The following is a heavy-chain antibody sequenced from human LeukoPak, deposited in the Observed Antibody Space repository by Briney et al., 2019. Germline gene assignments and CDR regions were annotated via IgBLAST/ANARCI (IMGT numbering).Heavy chain of an antibody. CDR3: AKDGGFGVGYFDY. V-gene: IGHV3-33*06. Sequence: SGGSLRLSCAASGFTFSSYGMHWVRQAPGKGLEWVAVIWYDGSNKYYADSVKGRFTISRDNSKNTLYLQMNSLRAEDTAVYYCAKDGGFGVGYFDYWGQGILVTVSS. CDR1: GFTFSSYG. J-gene: IGHJ4*02. D-gene: IGHD3-16*01. CDR2: IWYDGSNK.